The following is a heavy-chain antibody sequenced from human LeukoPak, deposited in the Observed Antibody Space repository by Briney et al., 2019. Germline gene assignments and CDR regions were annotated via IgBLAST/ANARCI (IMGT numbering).Heavy chain of an antibody. D-gene: IGHD3-10*01. CDR1: GFTFSSYG. J-gene: IGHJ4*02. CDR3: AKDAGRRGYYFEY. CDR2: IRYDGSNG. V-gene: IGHV3-30*02. Sequence: GGSLRLSCAASGFTFSSYGIHWVRQAPGKGLEWVAFIRYDGSNGYYADSVKGRFTISRDSSENTLYLQMNSLRAEDTAVYYCAKDAGRRGYYFEYWGQGTLVTVSS.